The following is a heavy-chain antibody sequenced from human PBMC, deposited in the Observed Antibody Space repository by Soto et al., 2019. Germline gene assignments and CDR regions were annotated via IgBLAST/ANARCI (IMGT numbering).Heavy chain of an antibody. D-gene: IGHD2-15*01. CDR2: MNPNSGNT. V-gene: IGHV1-8*01. Sequence: QVQLVQSGAEVKKPGASVKVSCKASGYTFTSYDINWVRQATGQGLEWMGWMNPNSGNTGYAQKFPGRVTMTRTTSISTAYMELSSLRSEDTAVYYCAILVYCSGGSCYSFDYWGQGTLVTVSS. J-gene: IGHJ4*02. CDR3: AILVYCSGGSCYSFDY. CDR1: GYTFTSYD.